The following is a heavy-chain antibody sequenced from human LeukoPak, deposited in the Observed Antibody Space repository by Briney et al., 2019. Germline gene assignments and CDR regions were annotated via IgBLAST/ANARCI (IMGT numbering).Heavy chain of an antibody. CDR3: ARDPGYGGNYYMDV. CDR1: GFTFSSYS. J-gene: IGHJ6*03. V-gene: IGHV3-48*01. CDR2: ISSISTTI. D-gene: IGHD1-26*01. Sequence: GGSLRLSCAASGFTFSSYSMNWVRQAPGKGLEWVSYISSISTTIYHADSVKGRFTISRDNAKNSLYLQMNSLRAEDTGVYYCARDPGYGGNYYMDVWGKGTTVSVSS.